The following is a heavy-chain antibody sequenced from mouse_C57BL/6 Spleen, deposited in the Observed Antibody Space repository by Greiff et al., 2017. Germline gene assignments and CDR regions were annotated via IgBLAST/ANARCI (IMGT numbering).Heavy chain of an antibody. CDR2: IDPANGNT. D-gene: IGHD3-1*01. CDR3: ARSGWDSAWFAY. Sequence: EVKLQEPVAELVRPGASVKLSCTASGFNIKNTYMHWVKQRPEQGLEWIGRIDPANGNTKYAPKFPGKATITADTSSNTAYLQLSSLTSEDTAIYYCARSGWDSAWFAYWGQGTLVTVSA. J-gene: IGHJ3*01. V-gene: IGHV14-3*01. CDR1: GFNIKNTY.